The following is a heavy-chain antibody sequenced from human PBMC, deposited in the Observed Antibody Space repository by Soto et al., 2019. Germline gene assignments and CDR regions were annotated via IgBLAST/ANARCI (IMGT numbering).Heavy chain of an antibody. CDR1: GYTFTSYD. D-gene: IGHD3-22*01. CDR3: ARGPNYYDSSGYYGNGMDV. CDR2: MNPNSGNT. J-gene: IGHJ6*02. V-gene: IGHV1-8*01. Sequence: AASVKVSCKASGYTFTSYDINWVRQATGQGLEWMGWMNPNSGNTGYAQKFQGRVTMTRNTSISTAYMELSSLRSEDTAVYYCARGPNYYDSSGYYGNGMDVWGQGTTVTVSS.